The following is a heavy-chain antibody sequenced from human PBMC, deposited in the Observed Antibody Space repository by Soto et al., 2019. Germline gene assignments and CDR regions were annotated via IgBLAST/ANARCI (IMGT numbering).Heavy chain of an antibody. CDR3: ARHSGIVTDGTE. J-gene: IGHJ1*01. D-gene: IGHD6-13*01. CDR1: GYSFSTNW. V-gene: IGHV5-51*01. Sequence: PVESLKISCKGSGYSFSTNWIGWVRQMPGKGLEWMGIIYPGDSDTRYSPSFEGQVAISADKSINTAYLQWSSLKASDTAMYYCARHSGIVTDGTEWGQGTLVTVSS. CDR2: IYPGDSDT.